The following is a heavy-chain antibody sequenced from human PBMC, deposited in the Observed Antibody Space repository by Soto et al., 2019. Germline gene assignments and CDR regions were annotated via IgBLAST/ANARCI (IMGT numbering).Heavy chain of an antibody. D-gene: IGHD2-2*01. J-gene: IGHJ4*02. Sequence: HPGGSLRLSCAASGFTFSSYAMSWVRQAPGKGLEWVSGISGSGGSTYYADSVKGRFTISRDNSMSTLFLQTNSLRAEDTAVYYCAKLPAAFKCFDYWGQGTLVTVSS. CDR2: ISGSGGST. CDR3: AKLPAAFKCFDY. V-gene: IGHV3-23*01. CDR1: GFTFSSYA.